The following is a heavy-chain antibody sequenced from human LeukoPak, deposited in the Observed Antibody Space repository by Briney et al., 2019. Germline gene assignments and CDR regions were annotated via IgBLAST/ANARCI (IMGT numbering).Heavy chain of an antibody. CDR2: IIPILGTA. D-gene: IGHD4-17*01. Sequence: SVKVSCKASGGTFSSYAISWVRQAPGQGLEWMGRIIPILGTANYAQKFQGRVTITTDESTSTAYMELSSLRSEDTAVYYCARVPHFYGDYVFYFDYWGQGTLVTVSS. CDR1: GGTFSSYA. CDR3: ARVPHFYGDYVFYFDY. J-gene: IGHJ4*02. V-gene: IGHV1-69*11.